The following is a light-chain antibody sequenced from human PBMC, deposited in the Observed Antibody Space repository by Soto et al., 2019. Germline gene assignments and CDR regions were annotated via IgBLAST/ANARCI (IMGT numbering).Light chain of an antibody. CDR2: AAS. J-gene: IGKJ5*01. CDR1: QTITTS. V-gene: IGKV1-39*01. CDR3: QQNYSPPIT. Sequence: DIQMTQSPSSLSASVGDRVTITCRTSQTITTSLNWYRQKPGKAPDLLIYAASSLQSGIPSRFGGRGSGTDFTLTITDLQPEDFATYYCQQNYSPPITFGQGTRLEI.